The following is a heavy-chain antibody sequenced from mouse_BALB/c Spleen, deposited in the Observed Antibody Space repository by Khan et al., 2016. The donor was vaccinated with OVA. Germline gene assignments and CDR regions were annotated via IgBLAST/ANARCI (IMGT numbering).Heavy chain of an antibody. J-gene: IGHJ4*01. Sequence: EVQLVESGPGLVKPSQSLSLTCTVTGYSITSDYAWNWIRQFPGNKLEWMGYISSSGSTNYTPALKSRISITRDTSKNQFFLQLNSVTTEDTVTYYCARDGSRYNYAMDYWGQGTSVTVSS. CDR2: ISSSGST. V-gene: IGHV3-2*02. D-gene: IGHD2-3*01. CDR1: GYSITSDYA. CDR3: ARDGSRYNYAMDY.